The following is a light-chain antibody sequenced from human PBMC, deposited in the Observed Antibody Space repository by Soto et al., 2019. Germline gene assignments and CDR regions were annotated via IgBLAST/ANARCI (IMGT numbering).Light chain of an antibody. V-gene: IGLV2-14*01. Sequence: QSVLTQPASVSGSPGQSITISCTGTSSDVGGYNYVSWYQQHPGKAPKLMIYDVSNRPSGVSNRFSGSKSGNTASLTISGLQAEDGADYYCSSYTSSGTLFVFGTGTKLPVL. CDR3: SSYTSSGTLFV. CDR1: SSDVGGYNY. J-gene: IGLJ1*01. CDR2: DVS.